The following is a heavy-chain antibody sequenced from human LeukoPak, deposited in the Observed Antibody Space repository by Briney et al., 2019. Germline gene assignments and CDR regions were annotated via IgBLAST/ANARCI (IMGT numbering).Heavy chain of an antibody. Sequence: GTSLRLSCVASGFTFTDYAMSWVRQAPGKGLEWVSAITGSDGSSYYADSVKGRFTISRDNSKNTLYLQVNSLRAEDTAVYYCAKWGDYDILTGYYVPDYWGQGTLVTVSS. CDR3: AKWGDYDILTGYYVPDY. J-gene: IGHJ4*02. V-gene: IGHV3-23*01. CDR1: GFTFTDYA. D-gene: IGHD3-9*01. CDR2: ITGSDGSS.